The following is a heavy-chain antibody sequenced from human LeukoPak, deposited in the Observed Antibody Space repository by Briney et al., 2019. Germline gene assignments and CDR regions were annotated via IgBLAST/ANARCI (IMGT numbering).Heavy chain of an antibody. CDR2: ISYDGSIK. V-gene: IGHV3-30*18. J-gene: IGHJ6*02. CDR3: AKGGDSPLNHSGMEV. CDR1: GFTFSSYG. Sequence: GGSLRLSCAASGFTFSSYGMHWVRQAPGKGLEWVAVISYDGSIKYYADSVKGRFTISRDNSKNTLYLQMNSLSAEDTAVYYCAKGGDSPLNHSGMEVWGQGTTVTVSS. D-gene: IGHD4-17*01.